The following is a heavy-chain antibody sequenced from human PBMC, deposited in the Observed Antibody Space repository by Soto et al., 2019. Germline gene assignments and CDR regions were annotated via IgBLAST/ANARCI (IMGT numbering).Heavy chain of an antibody. CDR3: ARIRYSSSSRPFDY. J-gene: IGHJ4*02. D-gene: IGHD6-6*01. CDR1: GFSLSTSGMC. V-gene: IGHV2-70*01. CDR2: IDWDDDK. Sequence: ESGPTLVNPTQTLTLTCTFSGFSLSTSGMCVSWIRQPPGKALEWLALIDWDDDKYYSTSLKTRLTISKDTSKNQVVLTMTNMDPVDTATYYCARIRYSSSSRPFDYWGQGTLVTVSS.